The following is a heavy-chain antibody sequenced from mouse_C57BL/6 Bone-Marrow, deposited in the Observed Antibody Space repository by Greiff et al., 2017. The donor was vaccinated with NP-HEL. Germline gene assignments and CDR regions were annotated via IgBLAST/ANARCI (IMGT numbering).Heavy chain of an antibody. CDR1: GYTFTDYN. CDR3: ARSTGTKRYFYV. D-gene: IGHD4-1*02. Sequence: EVKLVESGPELVKPGASVKIPCKASGYTFTDYNMDWVKQSHGKSLEWIGDINPNNGGTIYNQKFKGKATLTVDKSSSTAYMELRSLTSEDTAVYYCARSTGTKRYFYVWGTGTTVTVSS. V-gene: IGHV1-18*01. J-gene: IGHJ1*03. CDR2: INPNNGGT.